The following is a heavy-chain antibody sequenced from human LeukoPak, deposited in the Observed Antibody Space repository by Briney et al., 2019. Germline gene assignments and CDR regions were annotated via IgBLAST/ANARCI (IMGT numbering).Heavy chain of an antibody. D-gene: IGHD5-12*01. CDR3: AREKSGYDYLSLYYFDY. V-gene: IGHV1-69*04. Sequence: GASVKVSCKASGGTFSSYAIRWVRQAPGEGLEWMGRIIPILGIANYAQKFQGRVTITADKSTSTAYMELSSLRSEDTAVYYCAREKSGYDYLSLYYFDYWGQGTLVTVSS. CDR2: IIPILGIA. CDR1: GGTFSSYA. J-gene: IGHJ4*02.